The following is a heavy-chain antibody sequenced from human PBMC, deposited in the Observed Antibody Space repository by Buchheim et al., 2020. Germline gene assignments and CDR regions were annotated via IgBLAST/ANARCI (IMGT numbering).Heavy chain of an antibody. V-gene: IGHV4-30-4*01. CDR3: ARGEDIVVVPAAIRGGNWFDP. D-gene: IGHD2-2*02. CDR2: IYYSGST. Sequence: QVQLQESGPGLVKPSQTLSLTCTVSGGSISSGDYYWSWIRQPPGKGLEWIGYIYYSGSTYYNPSLKSRVTISVDTSKNQFSLKLSSVTAADTAVYYCARGEDIVVVPAAIRGGNWFDPWGQGTL. J-gene: IGHJ5*02. CDR1: GGSISSGDYY.